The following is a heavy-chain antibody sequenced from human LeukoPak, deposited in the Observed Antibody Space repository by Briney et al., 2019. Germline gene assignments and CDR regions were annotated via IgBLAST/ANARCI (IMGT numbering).Heavy chain of an antibody. CDR3: ARDVFGEAAAGVDY. Sequence: SETLSLTCTVSGGSISSGGYYWSRIRQHPGKGLEWIGYIYYSGSTYYNPSLKSRVTISVDTSKNQFSLKLSSVTAADTAVYYCARDVFGEAAAGVDYWGQGTLVTVSS. J-gene: IGHJ4*02. CDR1: GGSISSGGYY. CDR2: IYYSGST. V-gene: IGHV4-31*03. D-gene: IGHD6-13*01.